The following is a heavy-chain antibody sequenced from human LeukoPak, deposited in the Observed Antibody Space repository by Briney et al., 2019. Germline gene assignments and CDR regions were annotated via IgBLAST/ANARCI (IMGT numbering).Heavy chain of an antibody. D-gene: IGHD5-12*01. CDR1: GDRFTNYW. J-gene: IGHJ4*02. V-gene: IGHV5-51*01. CDR3: ARHIGYSAWNPDY. CDR2: IYPYDSDT. Sequence: GESLKISCKGSGDRFTNYWIGWVRQMPGKGLEWMGIIYPYDSDTRYSPSFQGQVTISADKSISTAYLQWSNLKASDTAMYYCARHIGYSAWNPDYWGQGTLVTVSS.